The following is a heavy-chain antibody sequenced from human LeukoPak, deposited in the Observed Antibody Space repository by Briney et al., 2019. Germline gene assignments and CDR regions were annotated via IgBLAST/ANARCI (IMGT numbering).Heavy chain of an antibody. CDR3: AREARGNFADY. CDR1: GSSFTYYW. D-gene: IGHD4-4*01. J-gene: IGHJ4*02. CDR2: IYPGDTNN. V-gene: IGHV5-51*01. Sequence: KGGASLLISCNCSGSSFTYYWIGWVRHLPGKLLEWMGIIYPGDTNNRYSPSVQGQVTISADKSISTAYLQWSSLKAADTAMYYCAREARGNFADYWGQGTLVTVSS.